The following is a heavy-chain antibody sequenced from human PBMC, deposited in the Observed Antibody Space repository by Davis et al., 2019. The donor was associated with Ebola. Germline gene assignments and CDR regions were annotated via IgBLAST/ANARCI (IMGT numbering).Heavy chain of an antibody. CDR1: GGSFSGYY. CDR2: INHSGST. V-gene: IGHV4-34*01. D-gene: IGHD6-6*01. CDR3: ARHRPVLNWFDP. Sequence: SETLSLTCAVYGGSFSGYYWSWIRQPPGKGLEWIGEINHSGSTNYNPSLKSRVTISVDTSKNQFSLKLSSVTAADTAVYYSARHRPVLNWFDPWGQGTLVTVSS. J-gene: IGHJ5*02.